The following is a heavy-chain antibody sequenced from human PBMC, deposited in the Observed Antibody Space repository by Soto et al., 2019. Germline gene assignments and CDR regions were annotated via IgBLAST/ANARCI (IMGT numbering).Heavy chain of an antibody. V-gene: IGHV3-11*01. CDR3: ARDLGYGSGRQDYYYYGMDV. CDR2: ISSSGSTI. CDR1: GFTFSDYY. Sequence: PGGSLRLSCAASGFTFSDYYMSWIRQAPGKGLEWVSYISSSGSTIYYADSVKGRFTISRDNAKNSLYLQMNSLRAEDTAVYYCARDLGYGSGRQDYYYYGMDVWGQGTTVTVSS. D-gene: IGHD3-10*01. J-gene: IGHJ6*02.